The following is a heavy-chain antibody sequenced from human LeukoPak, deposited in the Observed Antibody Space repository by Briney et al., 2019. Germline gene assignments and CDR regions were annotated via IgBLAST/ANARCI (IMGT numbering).Heavy chain of an antibody. D-gene: IGHD4-17*01. CDR1: GYTLTGYY. Sequence: GASVKVSCKASGYTLTGYYMHWVRQAPGQGLEWMGWINPNSGDTKYAQKFQGRVTMTRDTSITTLYMELSSLRFDDTAMYYCGRATHDYGDYDPAGFDYWGQGTLLTVSS. CDR3: GRATHDYGDYDPAGFDY. J-gene: IGHJ4*02. V-gene: IGHV1-2*02. CDR2: INPNSGDT.